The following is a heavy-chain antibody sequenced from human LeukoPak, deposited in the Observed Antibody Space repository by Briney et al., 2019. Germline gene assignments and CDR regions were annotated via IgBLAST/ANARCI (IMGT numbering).Heavy chain of an antibody. J-gene: IGHJ3*02. CDR1: GFTFSSYS. V-gene: IGHV3-48*04. Sequence: PGGSLRLSCAASGFTFSSYSMNWVRQAPGKGLEWVSYISSSGSTIYYADSVKGRFTISRDNAKNSLYLQMNSLRAEDTAVYYCARDGRELPRSDAFDIWGQGTMVTVSS. CDR2: ISSSGSTI. D-gene: IGHD1-26*01. CDR3: ARDGRELPRSDAFDI.